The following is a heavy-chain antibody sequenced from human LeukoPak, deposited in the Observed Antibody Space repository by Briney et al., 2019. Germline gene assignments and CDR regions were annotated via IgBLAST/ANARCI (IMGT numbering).Heavy chain of an antibody. V-gene: IGHV1-2*07. Sequence: ASVKVSCKASGYTFTGYYMHWVRQVPGQGPEWMGWINPNSGDTNYAHKFHGRVTMTRDTSISTAYVDLSRLRSDDTAVYYCARGSDSDFWSGYSAWFDPWGQGTLVTVSS. J-gene: IGHJ5*02. CDR3: ARGSDSDFWSGYSAWFDP. CDR1: GYTFTGYY. D-gene: IGHD3-3*01. CDR2: INPNSGDT.